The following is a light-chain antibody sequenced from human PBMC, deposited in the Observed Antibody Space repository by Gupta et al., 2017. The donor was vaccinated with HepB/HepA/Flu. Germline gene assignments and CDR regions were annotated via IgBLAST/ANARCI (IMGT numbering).Light chain of an antibody. CDR2: AAS. CDR3: QHNNSAPWT. V-gene: IGKV1-39*01. Sequence: DIQMTKSPSSLSSSVGDTVIITCRASQSISSYLNWYQQKPGKAPKLLIYAASSLQSGVPSRCSGSRGGTDFTLTISSLQHEDFASYYRQHNNSAPWTFGGGTKVEIK. CDR1: QSISSY. J-gene: IGKJ1*01.